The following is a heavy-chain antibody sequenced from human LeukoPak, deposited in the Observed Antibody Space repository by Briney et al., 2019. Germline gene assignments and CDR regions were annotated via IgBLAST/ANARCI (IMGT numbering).Heavy chain of an antibody. V-gene: IGHV3-48*01. D-gene: IGHD3-10*01. J-gene: IGHJ4*02. CDR1: GLSFSDYS. Sequence: GGSLRLSCAASGLSFSDYSMNWGRQAPGKGLEWLSYITGSSSTIYYADSVKGRFTVSRDNAKNSLFLQMNSLRAEDTAVYYCASSRGHLDYWGQGTLVTVSS. CDR3: ASSRGHLDY. CDR2: ITGSSSTI.